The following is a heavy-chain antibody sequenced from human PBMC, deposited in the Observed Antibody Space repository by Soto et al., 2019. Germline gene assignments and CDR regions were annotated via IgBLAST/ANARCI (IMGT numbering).Heavy chain of an antibody. CDR3: ASGKPATFGGVTVDDFYGMDV. V-gene: IGHV1-69*10. D-gene: IGHD3-16*02. J-gene: IGHJ6*02. Sequence: ASVQVSCKASGGTFTNYAFSWVRQAPVQGLEWVGDIMPLLNTANHAQKFQGRVTITADQSTSTVYMELSSLGSDHTAIYDWASGKPATFGGVTVDDFYGMDVWGQGTTVTVSS. CDR2: IMPLLNTA. CDR1: GGTFTNYA.